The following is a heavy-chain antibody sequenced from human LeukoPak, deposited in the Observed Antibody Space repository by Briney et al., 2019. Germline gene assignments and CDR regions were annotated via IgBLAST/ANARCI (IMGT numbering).Heavy chain of an antibody. D-gene: IGHD3-22*01. J-gene: IGHJ4*02. CDR2: INHSGST. V-gene: IGHV4-34*01. CDR3: ARGRYYYDSSGYYYFDY. Sequence: SETLSLTCAVYGGSFSGYYWSWIRQPPGKGLEWIGEINHSGSTNYNPSLKSRVTISVDTSKNQFSLKLSSVTAADTAVYYCARGRYYYDSSGYYYFDYWGQGTLVAVSS. CDR1: GGSFSGYY.